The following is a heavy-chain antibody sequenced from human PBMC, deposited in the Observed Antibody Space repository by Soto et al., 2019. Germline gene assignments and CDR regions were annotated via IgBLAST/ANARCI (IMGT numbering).Heavy chain of an antibody. CDR3: APGVVVPAAMVDY. CDR1: GFTFSCYS. V-gene: IGHV3-21*01. Sequence: PGGSLRLSCAASGFTFSCYSMNWVRQAPGKGLEWVSSISSSSSYIYYAGSVKGRFTISRDNAKNSLYLQMNSLRAEDTAVYYCAPGVVVPAAMVDYWGQGTLVTVS. D-gene: IGHD2-2*01. J-gene: IGHJ4*02. CDR2: ISSSSSYI.